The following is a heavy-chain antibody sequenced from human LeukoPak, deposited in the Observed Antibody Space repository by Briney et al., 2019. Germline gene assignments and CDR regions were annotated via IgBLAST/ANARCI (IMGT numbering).Heavy chain of an antibody. V-gene: IGHV5-51*01. D-gene: IGHD4-11*01. CDR1: GYSFTSYW. Sequence: GESLKISCKGSGYSFTSYWIGWVRQMPGKGLGWMGIIYPGDSDTRYSPSFQGQVTISADTSISTAYLQWSSLKASDTAMYYCARLLGDYSNYVWRHNWFDPWGQGTLVTVSS. CDR2: IYPGDSDT. CDR3: ARLLGDYSNYVWRHNWFDP. J-gene: IGHJ5*02.